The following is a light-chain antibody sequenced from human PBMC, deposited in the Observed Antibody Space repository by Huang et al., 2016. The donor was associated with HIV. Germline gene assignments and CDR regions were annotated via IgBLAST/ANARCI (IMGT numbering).Light chain of an antibody. CDR2: AAS. V-gene: IGKV1-39*01. J-gene: IGKJ1*01. CDR3: QQSFSNLWT. CDR1: QSISNY. Sequence: DIQMTQSPSSLSASVGDRVTITCRASQSISNYLNWYQQKQGKAPKLLIYAASSLQSGVPSRFSGSGSGTDFTLTISSLQPEDSATYYCQQSFSNLWTFGQGTKVEIK.